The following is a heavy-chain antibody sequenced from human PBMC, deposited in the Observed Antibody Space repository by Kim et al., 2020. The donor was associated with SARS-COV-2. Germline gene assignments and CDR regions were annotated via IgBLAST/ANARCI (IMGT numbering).Heavy chain of an antibody. CDR3: ARVGSIAARRYFDL. CDR1: GYSISSGYY. Sequence: SETLSLTCTVSGYSISSGYYWGWIRQPPGKGLEWIGSIYHSGSTYYNPSLKSRVTISVDTSKNQFSLKLSSVTAADTAVYYCARVGSIAARRYFDLWGRGTLVTVSS. J-gene: IGHJ2*01. V-gene: IGHV4-38-2*02. CDR2: IYHSGST. D-gene: IGHD6-6*01.